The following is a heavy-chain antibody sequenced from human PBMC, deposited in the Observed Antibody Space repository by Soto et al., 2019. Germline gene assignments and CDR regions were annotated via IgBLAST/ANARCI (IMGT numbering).Heavy chain of an antibody. CDR2: VIPIFGTT. CDR1: GGTFSSYP. V-gene: IGHV1-69*05. Sequence: SVKVSCKASGGTFSSYPINWVRQAPGQGLEWMGGVIPIFGTTGYAQKFQERVTIARDMSTSTAYMELSSLRSEDTAVYYCVAEEVDVWGQGTTVTVSS. CDR3: VAEEVDV. J-gene: IGHJ6*02.